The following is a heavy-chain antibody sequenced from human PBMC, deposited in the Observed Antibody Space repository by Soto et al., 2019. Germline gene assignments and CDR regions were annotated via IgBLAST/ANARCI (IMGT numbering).Heavy chain of an antibody. CDR3: ARDVVTIFGVVIPGYYGMDV. CDR1: GYTFTSYG. J-gene: IGHJ6*02. CDR2: ISAYNGNT. Sequence: GASVKVSCKASGYTFTSYGISWVRQAPGQGLEWMGWISAYNGNTNYAQKLQGRVTMTTDTSTSIAYMELRSLRSDDTAVYYCARDVVTIFGVVIPGYYGMDVWGQGTTVTVSS. V-gene: IGHV1-18*01. D-gene: IGHD3-3*01.